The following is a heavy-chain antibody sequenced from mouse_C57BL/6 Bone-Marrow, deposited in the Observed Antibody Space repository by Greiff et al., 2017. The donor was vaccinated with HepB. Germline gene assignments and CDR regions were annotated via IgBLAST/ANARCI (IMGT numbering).Heavy chain of an antibody. CDR1: GYSFTGYF. V-gene: IGHV1-20*01. D-gene: IGHD1-1*01. CDR3: ARSGLYYYGSSYVGWYFDV. Sequence: EVQLKQPGPELVKPGDSVKISCKASGYSFTGYFMNWVMQSHGKSLEWIGRINPYNGDTFYNQKFKGKATLTVDKSSSTAHMELRSLTYEDSAVYYCARSGLYYYGSSYVGWYFDVWGAGTTVTVSS. CDR2: INPYNGDT. J-gene: IGHJ1*01.